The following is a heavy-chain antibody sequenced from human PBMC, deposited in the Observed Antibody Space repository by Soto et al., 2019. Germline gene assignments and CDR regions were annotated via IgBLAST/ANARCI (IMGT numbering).Heavy chain of an antibody. V-gene: IGHV3-73*02. CDR3: TTYYDSSGYLPFDY. J-gene: IGHJ4*02. Sequence: EVRLVESGGGLVQPGGSLKLSCAASGFTFSGSAMHWVRQASGKGLEWVGRIRSKANSYATAYAASVKGRFTISRDDSKNTAYLQMNSLKTEDTAVYYCTTYYDSSGYLPFDYWGQGTLVTVSS. CDR2: IRSKANSYAT. D-gene: IGHD3-22*01. CDR1: GFTFSGSA.